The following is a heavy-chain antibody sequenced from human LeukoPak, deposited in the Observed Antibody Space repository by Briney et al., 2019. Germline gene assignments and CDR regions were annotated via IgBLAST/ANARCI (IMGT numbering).Heavy chain of an antibody. D-gene: IGHD1-26*01. CDR2: IYYSGST. CDR3: ARIVIVGTGTNRYFDL. J-gene: IGHJ2*01. Sequence: PSETLSLTCTVSGGSISSYYWSWIRQPPGKGLEWIGYIYYSGSTNYNPSLKSRVTISVDTSKNQFSLKLSSVTAADTAVYYCARIVIVGTGTNRYFDLWGRGTLVTVSS. CDR1: GGSISSYY. V-gene: IGHV4-59*01.